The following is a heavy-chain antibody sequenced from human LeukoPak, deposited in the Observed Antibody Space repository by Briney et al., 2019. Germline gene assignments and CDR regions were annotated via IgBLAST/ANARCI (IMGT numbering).Heavy chain of an antibody. V-gene: IGHV3-21*01. CDR3: ARDQPLVPYYDFWSGYYYFDY. CDR1: GFTFSSYS. Sequence: GGSLRLSCAASGFTFSSYSMKWVRQAPGKGLEWVSSISSSSSYIYYADSVKGRFTISRDNAKNSLYLQMSSLRAEDTAVYYCARDQPLVPYYDFWSGYYYFDYWGQGTLVTVSS. J-gene: IGHJ4*02. CDR2: ISSSSSYI. D-gene: IGHD3-3*01.